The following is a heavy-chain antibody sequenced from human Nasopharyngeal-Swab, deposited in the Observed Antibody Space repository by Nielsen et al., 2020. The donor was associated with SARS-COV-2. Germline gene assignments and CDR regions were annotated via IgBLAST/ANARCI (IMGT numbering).Heavy chain of an antibody. CDR3: TRGSVVIREDNWFDP. CDR1: GYSFTSYW. D-gene: IGHD3-10*01. CDR2: IYPGDSTL. J-gene: IGHJ5*02. Sequence: GESLKISCKGSGYSFTSYWIAWVRQMPGKGLEWMGIIYPGDSTLRYSPSFQGHVTISADRSISTAYLQWSSLRASDTAMYYCTRGSVVIREDNWFDPWGQGTLVTASS. V-gene: IGHV5-51*01.